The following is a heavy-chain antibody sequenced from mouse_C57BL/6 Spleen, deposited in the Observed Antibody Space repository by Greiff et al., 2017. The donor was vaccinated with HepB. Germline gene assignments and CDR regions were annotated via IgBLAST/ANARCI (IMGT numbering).Heavy chain of an antibody. CDR1: GYAFTNYL. J-gene: IGHJ3*01. V-gene: IGHV1-54*01. D-gene: IGHD2-4*01. CDR3: AYDYDEGGFAY. Sequence: QVQLQQSGAELVRPGTSVKVSCKASGYAFTNYLIEWVTQRPGQGLEWIGVINPGSGGTNYNEKFKGKATLTADKSSSTAYMQLSSLTSEDSAVYFCAYDYDEGGFAYWGQGTLVTVSA. CDR2: INPGSGGT.